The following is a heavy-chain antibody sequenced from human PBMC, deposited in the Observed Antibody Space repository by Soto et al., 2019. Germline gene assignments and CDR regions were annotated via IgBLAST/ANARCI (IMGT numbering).Heavy chain of an antibody. CDR3: ANRAWGYFYFDY. CDR2: ITSNEGNT. Sequence: GGSLRLSCAASGFTFSSYAMHWVRQAPGKGLEYVSVITSNEGNTDYASSVKGRFTISRDNSKNTLYLQMNSLRTEDTAVYYCANRAWGYFYFDYWGQGTLVTVSS. J-gene: IGHJ4*02. D-gene: IGHD1-26*01. V-gene: IGHV3-64*04. CDR1: GFTFSSYA.